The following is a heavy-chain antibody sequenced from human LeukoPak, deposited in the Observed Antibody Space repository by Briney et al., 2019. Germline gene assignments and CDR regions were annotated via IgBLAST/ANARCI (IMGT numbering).Heavy chain of an antibody. Sequence: GRSLRLSCAASGFTFSSYGMHWVRQAPGKGLEWVAVISYDGSNKYYADSVKGRFTISRDNSKNTLYLQMNSLRAEDTAVYYCAKDGGLWVSAHWGDSWGRGTLVTVSS. V-gene: IGHV3-30*18. CDR2: ISYDGSNK. J-gene: IGHJ4*02. D-gene: IGHD7-27*01. CDR1: GFTFSSYG. CDR3: AKDGGLWVSAHWGDS.